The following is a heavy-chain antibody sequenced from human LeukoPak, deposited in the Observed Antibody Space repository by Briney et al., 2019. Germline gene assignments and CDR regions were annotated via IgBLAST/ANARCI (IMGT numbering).Heavy chain of an antibody. CDR2: ISYDGSDK. D-gene: IGHD2-15*01. V-gene: IGHV3-30*04. CDR3: ARGCLGGCLDDAFHI. CDR1: GFIFSSFA. Sequence: GGSLRLSCAASGFIFSSFAMHWVRQAPGKGLEWVAVISYDGSDKYYADSVKGRFTISRDNSKNTLNLQMNSLISEDTALYYCARGCLGGCLDDAFHIWGQGAMVTVSS. J-gene: IGHJ3*02.